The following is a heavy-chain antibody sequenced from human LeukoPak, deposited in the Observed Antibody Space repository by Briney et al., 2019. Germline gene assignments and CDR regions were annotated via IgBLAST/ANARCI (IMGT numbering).Heavy chain of an antibody. CDR2: LYRSGNT. J-gene: IGHJ5*02. CDR3: ARGASGGYFDWLSNLYNWFDP. V-gene: IGHV4-39*01. D-gene: IGHD3-9*01. Sequence: SETLSLTCTVSGGSISSGDFLWGWVRQPPGRGLEWIGILYRSGNTHQNPSPESRVIMSVDTSRNQFYLKLTSVTPSDTAVYYCARGASGGYFDWLSNLYNWFDPWGQGTQVTVSS. CDR1: GGSISSGDFL.